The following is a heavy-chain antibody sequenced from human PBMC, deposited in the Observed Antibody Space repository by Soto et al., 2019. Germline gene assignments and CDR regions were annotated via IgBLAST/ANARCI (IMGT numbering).Heavy chain of an antibody. V-gene: IGHV3-33*01. J-gene: IGHJ4*02. CDR2: IWYDGSNK. CDR1: GFTFSSYG. D-gene: IGHD6-6*01. CDR3: ARAMSIAARVFDY. Sequence: GGSLRLSCAASGFTFSSYGMHWVRQAPGKGLEWVAVIWYDGSNKYYADSVKGRFTISRDNSKNTLYLQMNSLRAEDTAVYYCARAMSIAARVFDYWGQGTLVTVS.